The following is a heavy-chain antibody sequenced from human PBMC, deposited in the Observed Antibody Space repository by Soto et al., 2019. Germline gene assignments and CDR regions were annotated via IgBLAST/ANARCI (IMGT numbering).Heavy chain of an antibody. CDR3: ARDPPGIAASGAGG. D-gene: IGHD6-13*01. CDR2: IYSGGNT. J-gene: IGHJ4*02. Sequence: PRLSCAASGFTVSNNYMRWVRQAPGKGLEWVSLIYSGGNTHYADSVKGRFTISRDDSKNTLYLQMNSLRVEDTAVYYCARDPPGIAASGAGGWGQGTLVTVSP. V-gene: IGHV3-53*01. CDR1: GFTVSNNY.